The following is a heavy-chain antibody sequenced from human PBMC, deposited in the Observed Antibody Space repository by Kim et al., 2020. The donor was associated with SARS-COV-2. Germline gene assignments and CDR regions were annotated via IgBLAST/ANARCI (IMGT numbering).Heavy chain of an antibody. D-gene: IGHD3-9*01. Sequence: GESLKISCKGSGYSFTSYWIGWVRQMPGKGLEWMGIIYPGDSDTRYSPSFQGQVTISADKSISTAYLQWSSLNASDTAIYYCATSFRYFDWSIFDYWGQGTLVTVSS. CDR3: ATSFRYFDWSIFDY. V-gene: IGHV5-51*01. CDR2: IYPGDSDT. CDR1: GYSFTSYW. J-gene: IGHJ4*02.